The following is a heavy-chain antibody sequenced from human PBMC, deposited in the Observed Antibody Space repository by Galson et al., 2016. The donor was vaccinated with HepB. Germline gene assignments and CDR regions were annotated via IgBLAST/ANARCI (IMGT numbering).Heavy chain of an antibody. V-gene: IGHV2-5*02. Sequence: PALVKPTQTLTLTCTLSGLSLDTYGVRVGWIRQPPGKAPEWLSVIYWDDDKRYSPYVRSRLTISKDSSKNQVVLTMTNMDPVDTATYYCAYRRAVVTAKGFTFDSWGQGTLVTVSS. CDR3: AYRRAVVTAKGFTFDS. J-gene: IGHJ4*02. CDR2: IYWDDDK. D-gene: IGHD2-21*02. CDR1: GLSLDTYGVR.